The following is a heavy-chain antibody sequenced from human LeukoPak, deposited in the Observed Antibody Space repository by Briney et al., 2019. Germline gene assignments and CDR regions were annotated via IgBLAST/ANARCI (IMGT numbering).Heavy chain of an antibody. J-gene: IGHJ6*02. CDR2: INPSGGST. V-gene: IGHV1-46*01. CDR3: ARNGSPYYYYYGMDV. Sequence: ASVKVSCKASGYTFTSYYMHWVRQAPGQGLEWMGIINPSGGSTSYAQKFQGRVTMTRDTSTSTVYMELSSLRSEDTAVYYCARNGSPYYYYYGMDVWGQGTTVTVSS. D-gene: IGHD2-8*01. CDR1: GYTFTSYY.